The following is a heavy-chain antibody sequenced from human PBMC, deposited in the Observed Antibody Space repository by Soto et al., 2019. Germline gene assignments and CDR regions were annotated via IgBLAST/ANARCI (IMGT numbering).Heavy chain of an antibody. CDR2: IIPILGVA. CDR1: GDTFSNHT. D-gene: IGHD5-12*01. J-gene: IGHJ6*03. CDR3: AGVAGMGTMTKGYSSYMDV. V-gene: IGHV1-69*04. Sequence: QVQLVQSGAEVKKPGSSVKVSCKASGDTFSNHTISWVRQAPGQGLEWMGRIIPILGVANYAQKFQGRVMIPADKSTSKASMELGSLRLASPAFYYWAGVAGMGTMTKGYSSYMDVWGKGTTFTVSS.